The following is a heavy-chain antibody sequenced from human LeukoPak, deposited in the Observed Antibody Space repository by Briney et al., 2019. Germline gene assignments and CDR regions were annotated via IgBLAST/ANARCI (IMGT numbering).Heavy chain of an antibody. Sequence: SETLSLTCAVSGYSISSGYYWGWIRQPPGKGLEWIGSIYHSGSTYYNPSLKSRVTISVDTSKNQFSLKLSSVTAADTAVYYCARLRKQLAPFDYWGQGTLVTVSS. CDR1: GYSISSGYY. CDR3: ARLRKQLAPFDY. CDR2: IYHSGST. D-gene: IGHD6-6*01. V-gene: IGHV4-38-2*01. J-gene: IGHJ4*02.